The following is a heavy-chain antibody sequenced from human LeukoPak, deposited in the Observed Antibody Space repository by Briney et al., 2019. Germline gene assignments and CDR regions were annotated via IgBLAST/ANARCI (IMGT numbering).Heavy chain of an antibody. CDR3: ARGGDGYNWVDY. D-gene: IGHD5-24*01. Sequence: SETLSLTCTVSGYSISSGYYWGWIRQPPGKGLEWIGSIYHSGSTYYNLSLKSRVTISVDTSKNQFSLKLSSVTAADTAVYYCARGGDGYNWVDYWGQGTLVTVSS. CDR1: GYSISSGYY. CDR2: IYHSGST. J-gene: IGHJ4*02. V-gene: IGHV4-38-2*02.